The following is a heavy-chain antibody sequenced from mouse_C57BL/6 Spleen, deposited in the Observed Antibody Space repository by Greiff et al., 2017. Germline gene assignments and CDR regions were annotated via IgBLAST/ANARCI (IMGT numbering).Heavy chain of an antibody. V-gene: IGHV1-54*01. CDR1: GYAFTNYL. J-gene: IGHJ3*01. CDR3: ARSDGSSSWFAY. CDR2: INPGSGGT. Sequence: QVQLQQSGAELVRPGTSVKVSCKASGYAFTNYLIEWVKQRPGQGLEWIGVINPGSGGTNYNEKFKGKATLTADKSSSTAYMQLSILTSEDSAVYFCARSDGSSSWFAYWGQGTLVTVSA. D-gene: IGHD1-1*01.